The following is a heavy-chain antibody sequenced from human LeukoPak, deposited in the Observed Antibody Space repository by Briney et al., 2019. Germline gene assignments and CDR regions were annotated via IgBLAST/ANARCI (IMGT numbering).Heavy chain of an antibody. CDR3: ARDRVVVATDSYYYYGMDV. V-gene: IGHV4-31*03. D-gene: IGHD2-15*01. CDR1: GGSISSGGYY. CDR2: IYYSGST. J-gene: IGHJ6*02. Sequence: SETLSLTCTVSGGSISSGGYYWSWIRQHPGKGLEWIGYIYYSGSTYYSPSLKSRVTISVDTSKNQFSLKLSSVTAADTAVYYCARDRVVVATDSYYYYGMDVWGQGTTVTVSS.